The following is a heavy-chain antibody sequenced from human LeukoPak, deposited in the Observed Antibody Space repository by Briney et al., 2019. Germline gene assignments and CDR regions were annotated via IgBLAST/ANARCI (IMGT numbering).Heavy chain of an antibody. V-gene: IGHV3-23*01. CDR1: GFTFSTYA. J-gene: IGHJ4*02. CDR3: AKSQGPPKGGTDC. CDR2: ITGSGDST. Sequence: GGSLRLSCAASGFTFSTYAMTWARQAPGQGLEWVSSITGSGDSTYHVDSVKGRFTISRDSSKNTLYLQMNSLRAEDTAVYYCAKSQGPPKGGTDCWGQGTLVTVSS. D-gene: IGHD3-16*01.